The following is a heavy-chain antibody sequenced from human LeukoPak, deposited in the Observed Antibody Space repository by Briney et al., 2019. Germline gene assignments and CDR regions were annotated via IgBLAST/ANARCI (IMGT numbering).Heavy chain of an antibody. J-gene: IGHJ5*02. CDR2: IYYSGST. CDR1: GGSINSYY. Sequence: SETLSLTCTVSGGSINSYYWSWIRQPPGKGLEWIGYIYYSGSTNYNPSLKSRVTISVDTSKNQFSLKLSSVTAADTAVYYCARGSDSSGYYWFDPWGQGTLVTVSS. V-gene: IGHV4-59*01. D-gene: IGHD3-22*01. CDR3: ARGSDSSGYYWFDP.